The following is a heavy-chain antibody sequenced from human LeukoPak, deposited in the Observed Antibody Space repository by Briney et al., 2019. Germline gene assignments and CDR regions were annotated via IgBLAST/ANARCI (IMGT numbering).Heavy chain of an antibody. Sequence: SETLSLTCAVSGGSVTSTNWWTWVRQPPGKGLEWIGEVHLDGRTNYNPSLTGRLTLSVDLYENHISLKLTSVTAADTAVYYCAREGGFYRPLDYLGQGTLATVSS. CDR3: AREGGFYRPLDY. CDR1: GGSVTSTNW. V-gene: IGHV4-4*02. J-gene: IGHJ4*02. CDR2: VHLDGRT. D-gene: IGHD3-3*01.